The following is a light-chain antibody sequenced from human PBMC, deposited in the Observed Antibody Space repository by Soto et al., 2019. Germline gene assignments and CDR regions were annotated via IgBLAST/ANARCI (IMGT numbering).Light chain of an antibody. V-gene: IGLV2-14*01. CDR1: SSDVGGYNY. J-gene: IGLJ1*01. CDR3: SSYTSSSNYV. CDR2: EVS. Sequence: QSALTQPASVSGSPGQSITISCTGTSSDVGGYNYVSWYQQHPGKAPKLMIYEVSNRPSGVSNRFSSSKSGNTASLTISGLQAEDEADYYCSSYTSSSNYVFGTGTKLTVL.